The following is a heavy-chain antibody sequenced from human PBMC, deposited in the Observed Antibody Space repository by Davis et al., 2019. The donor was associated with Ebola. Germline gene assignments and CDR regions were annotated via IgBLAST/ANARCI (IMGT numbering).Heavy chain of an antibody. CDR3: ARDPPLHIVGAKQENGMDV. CDR1: GGTFSSYA. Sequence: ASVKVSCKASGGTFSSYAISWVRQAPGHGLEWMGIINPSGGSTSYAQKFQGRVTMTRDTSTSTVYMELTSLRSEDTAVYYCARDPPLHIVGAKQENGMDVWGQGTTVTVSS. CDR2: INPSGGST. D-gene: IGHD1-26*01. J-gene: IGHJ6*02. V-gene: IGHV1-46*01.